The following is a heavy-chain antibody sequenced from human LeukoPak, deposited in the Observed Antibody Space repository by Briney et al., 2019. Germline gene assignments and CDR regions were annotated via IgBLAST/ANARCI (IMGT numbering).Heavy chain of an antibody. Sequence: SETLSLTCAVSGGSISSYYWSWIRPPPGKGLEWIGYIYYSGSTNYNPSLKSRVTISVDTSKNQFSLKLSSVTAADTAVYYCARHQKGTFDYWGQGTLVTVSS. CDR1: GGSISSYY. V-gene: IGHV4-59*08. D-gene: IGHD3-10*01. J-gene: IGHJ4*02. CDR3: ARHQKGTFDY. CDR2: IYYSGST.